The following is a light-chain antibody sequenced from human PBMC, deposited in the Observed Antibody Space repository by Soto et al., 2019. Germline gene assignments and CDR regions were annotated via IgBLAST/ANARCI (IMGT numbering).Light chain of an antibody. Sequence: QSALTQPASVSGSPGQSVTISCTGTSSDIGGYRYVSWYQQRPGKAPQLMIHDVTNRPSGVSYRFSGSKSGNTASLTISGLQAEDEADYYCTSYTSDSSLIFGGGTKLTVL. CDR2: DVT. CDR3: TSYTSDSSLI. CDR1: SSDIGGYRY. J-gene: IGLJ2*01. V-gene: IGLV2-14*03.